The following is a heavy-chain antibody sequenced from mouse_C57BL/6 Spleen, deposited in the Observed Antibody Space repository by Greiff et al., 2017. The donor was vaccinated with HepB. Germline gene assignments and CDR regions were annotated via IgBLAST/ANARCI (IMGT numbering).Heavy chain of an antibody. J-gene: IGHJ1*03. Sequence: EVKLVESGGGLVKPGGSLKLSCAASGFTFSSYAMSWVRQTPEKRLEWVATISDGGSYTYYPDNVKGRFTISRDNAKNNLYLQMSHLKSEDTAMYYSARGITVVATRYFDVWGTGTTVTVSS. CDR1: GFTFSSYA. CDR3: ARGITVVATRYFDV. D-gene: IGHD1-1*01. CDR2: ISDGGSYT. V-gene: IGHV5-4*03.